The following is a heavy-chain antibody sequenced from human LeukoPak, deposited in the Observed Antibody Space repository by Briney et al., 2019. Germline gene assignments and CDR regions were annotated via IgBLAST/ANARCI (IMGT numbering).Heavy chain of an antibody. CDR1: GGSISSGGYS. Sequence: MPSETLSLTCAVSGGSISSGGYSWSWIRQPPGKGLEWIGYIYHSGSTYYNPSLKSRVTISVDRSKNQFSLKLSSVTAADTAVYYCASGSGSVGVFDYWGQGTLVTVSS. J-gene: IGHJ4*02. CDR2: IYHSGST. CDR3: ASGSGSVGVFDY. V-gene: IGHV4-30-2*01. D-gene: IGHD3-10*01.